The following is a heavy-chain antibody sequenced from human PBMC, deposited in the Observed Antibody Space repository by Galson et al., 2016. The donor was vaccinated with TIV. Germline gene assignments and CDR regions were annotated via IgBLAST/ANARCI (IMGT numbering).Heavy chain of an antibody. D-gene: IGHD5-18*01. Sequence: SVKVSCKASGDTFSSLSIIWVRQAPGQGLEWMGRIIPTLSLADYAHKFQGRVTITADRSTSTVYMELSSLRSDDAAVYYCAREVAHVDSVIFNADAFDIWGQGTMVTVSS. J-gene: IGHJ3*02. CDR2: IIPTLSLA. V-gene: IGHV1-69*04. CDR3: AREVAHVDSVIFNADAFDI. CDR1: GDTFSSLS.